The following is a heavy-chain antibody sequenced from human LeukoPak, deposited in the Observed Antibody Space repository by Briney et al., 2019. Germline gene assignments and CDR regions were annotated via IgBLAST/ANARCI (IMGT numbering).Heavy chain of an antibody. CDR3: ARDGAPWGDYDSSGYSFYFDY. J-gene: IGHJ4*02. D-gene: IGHD3-22*01. Sequence: GGSLRLSCAASGFTFSSYAMHWVRQAPGKGLEWVAVISYDGSNKYYADSVKGRFTISRDNSKNTLYLQMNSLRAEDTAVYYCARDGAPWGDYDSSGYSFYFDYWGQGTLVTVSS. CDR1: GFTFSSYA. CDR2: ISYDGSNK. V-gene: IGHV3-30*04.